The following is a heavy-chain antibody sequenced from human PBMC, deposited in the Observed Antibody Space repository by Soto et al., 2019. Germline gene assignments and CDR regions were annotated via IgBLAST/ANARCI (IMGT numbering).Heavy chain of an antibody. Sequence: QVQLVESGGGVVQPGRSLRLSCAASGFSFSNCGMHWVRQAPGKGLEWVAAISSDGSDKYYSESVKGRFTISRDNSKNTLCLQMNGLRVEDTAVYYCVKGSEVARQELDYWGQGTLVTVSS. CDR1: GFSFSNCG. J-gene: IGHJ4*02. D-gene: IGHD2-15*01. CDR3: VKGSEVARQELDY. V-gene: IGHV3-30*18. CDR2: ISSDGSDK.